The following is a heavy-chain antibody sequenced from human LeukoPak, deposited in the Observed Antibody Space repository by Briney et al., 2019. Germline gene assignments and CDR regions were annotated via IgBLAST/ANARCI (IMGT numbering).Heavy chain of an antibody. Sequence: GGSLRLSCAASGFTFSSYGMHWVRQAPGKGLEWVAVISYDGSNKYYADSVKGRFTISRDNSKNTLYLQMNSLRAEDTAVYYCAREAVGAHFDYWGQGTLVTVSS. V-gene: IGHV3-30*03. CDR1: GFTFSSYG. D-gene: IGHD6-19*01. J-gene: IGHJ4*02. CDR2: ISYDGSNK. CDR3: AREAVGAHFDY.